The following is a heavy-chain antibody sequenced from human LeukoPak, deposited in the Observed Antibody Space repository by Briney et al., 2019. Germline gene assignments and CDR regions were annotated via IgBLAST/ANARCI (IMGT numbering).Heavy chain of an antibody. V-gene: IGHV4-59*08. CDR1: GDSISSYY. J-gene: IGHJ5*02. D-gene: IGHD2-2*01. CDR2: IYYSGST. CDR3: ARQGYCSSTSCYGEGWFDP. Sequence: PSETLSLTCTVSGDSISSYYWSWIRQPPGKGLEWIGYIYYSGSTNYNPSLKSRVTISVDTSKNQFSLKLSSVTAADTAVYYCARQGYCSSTSCYGEGWFDPWGQGTLVTVSS.